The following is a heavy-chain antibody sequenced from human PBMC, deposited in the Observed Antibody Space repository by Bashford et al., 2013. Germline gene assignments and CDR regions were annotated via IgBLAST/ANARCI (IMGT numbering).Heavy chain of an antibody. CDR1: GFTFDDYA. V-gene: IGHV3-9*01. J-gene: IGHJ4*02. CDR2: ISWNSGNI. Sequence: GGSLRLSCAASGFTFDDYAMHWVRQAPGKGLEWVSGISWNSGNIGYADSVKGRFTISRDNAKNSLYLEMNNLRVDDTAVYYCARGNTGSYWGQGTLVTVSS. CDR3: ARGNTGSY. D-gene: IGHD1-26*01.